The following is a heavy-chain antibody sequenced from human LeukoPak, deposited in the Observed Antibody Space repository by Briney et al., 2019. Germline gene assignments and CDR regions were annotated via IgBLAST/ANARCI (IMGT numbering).Heavy chain of an antibody. CDR1: GFTFSSYG. CDR2: ISYDGSNK. J-gene: IGHJ4*02. CDR3: AKGDYDILTGYHDY. Sequence: PGGSLRLSCAASGFTFSSYGMHWVRQAPGKGLEWVAVISYDGSNKYYADSVKGRFTISRGNSKNTLYLQMNSLRAEDTAVYYCAKGDYDILTGYHDYWGQGTLVTVSS. V-gene: IGHV3-30*18. D-gene: IGHD3-9*01.